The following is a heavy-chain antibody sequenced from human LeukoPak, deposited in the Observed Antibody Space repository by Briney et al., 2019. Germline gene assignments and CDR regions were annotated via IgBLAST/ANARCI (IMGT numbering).Heavy chain of an antibody. CDR1: GFTFSSYA. Sequence: PGGSLTLSCAASGFTFSSYAMSWVRQAPGKGLEWVSAINRSGDSTYYPDSVKGRFTISRDNSKNTLYLQMNSLRAEDMAVYCCARARHGAGSYYNVRNDYYYYYYMDVWGKGTTVTISS. J-gene: IGHJ6*03. D-gene: IGHD3-10*01. V-gene: IGHV3-23*01. CDR2: INRSGDST. CDR3: ARARHGAGSYYNVRNDYYYYYYMDV.